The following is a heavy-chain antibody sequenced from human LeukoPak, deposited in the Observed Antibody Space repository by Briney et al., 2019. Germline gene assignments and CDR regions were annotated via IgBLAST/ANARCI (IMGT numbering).Heavy chain of an antibody. J-gene: IGHJ6*02. V-gene: IGHV4-59*08. CDR1: GRSISNYY. CDR2: IYYSGST. D-gene: IGHD2-2*01. Sequence: PSETLSLTCTVSGRSISNYYWNWLRQPPGKGLEWLGYIYYSGSTKYNPSLKRRVAISVDTSKNQFSLKLSSMTAADTAVYYCARSDCSTTSCVAYYGMDVWGQGTTVTVSS. CDR3: ARSDCSTTSCVAYYGMDV.